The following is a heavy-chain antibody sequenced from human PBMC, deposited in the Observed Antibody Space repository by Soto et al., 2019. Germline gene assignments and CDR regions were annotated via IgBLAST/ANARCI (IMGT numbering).Heavy chain of an antibody. V-gene: IGHV1-46*01. CDR1: GYTFTSYY. CDR3: ARGGVAARPFGFFDY. D-gene: IGHD3-16*01. CDR2: INPSGGST. Sequence: QVQLVQSGAEVKKPGASVKVSCKASGYTFTSYYMHWVRQAPGQGLEWMGIINPSGGSTSYAQKFPGRVTMTRDTSTSTVYMELSSLRSEDTAVYYCARGGVAARPFGFFDYWGQGTLVTVSS. J-gene: IGHJ4*02.